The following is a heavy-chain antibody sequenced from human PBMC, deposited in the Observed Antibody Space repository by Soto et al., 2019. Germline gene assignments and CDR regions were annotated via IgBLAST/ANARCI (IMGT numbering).Heavy chain of an antibody. J-gene: IGHJ4*02. D-gene: IGHD2-21*01. CDR2: IYDSGNT. CDR3: ASGLSGDKVDQ. CDR1: GGSISDGAYY. Sequence: QVQLQESGPGLVKPSQTLSLTCTVSGGSISDGAYYWSWIRQPPGKGLEWIGHIYDSGNTYNNPSLNSRLTISVDPSKNHFSLNLNSVTAADTAVYYCASGLSGDKVDQWGQGTLVTVSS. V-gene: IGHV4-30-4*01.